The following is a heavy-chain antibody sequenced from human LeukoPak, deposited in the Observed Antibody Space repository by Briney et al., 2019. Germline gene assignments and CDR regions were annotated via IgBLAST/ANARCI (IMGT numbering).Heavy chain of an antibody. V-gene: IGHV1-8*03. Sequence: ASVKVSCKASGYTFTSYDINWVRQATGQGLEWMGWMNPNSGNTGYAQKFQGRVTTTRNTSISTAYMELSSLRSEDTAVYYCARGTYYDFWSGYWVFDYWGQGTLVTVSS. CDR3: ARGTYYDFWSGYWVFDY. D-gene: IGHD3-3*01. J-gene: IGHJ4*02. CDR1: GYTFTSYD. CDR2: MNPNSGNT.